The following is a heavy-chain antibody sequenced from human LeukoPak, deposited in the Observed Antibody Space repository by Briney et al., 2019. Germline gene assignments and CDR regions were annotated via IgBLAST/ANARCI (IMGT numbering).Heavy chain of an antibody. Sequence: GGSLRLSCAASGFTFSSYSMNWVRQAPGKGLEWVSSISSSSSYIYYADSVKGRFTISRDNAKNSLYLQMNSLRAEDTAVYYCARAVSGCSSTSCYDYWGQGTLVTVSS. D-gene: IGHD2-2*01. CDR2: ISSSSSYI. CDR3: ARAVSGCSSTSCYDY. V-gene: IGHV3-21*01. CDR1: GFTFSSYS. J-gene: IGHJ4*02.